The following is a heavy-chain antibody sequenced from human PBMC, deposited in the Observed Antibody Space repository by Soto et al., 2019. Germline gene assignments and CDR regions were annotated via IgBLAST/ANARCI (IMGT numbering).Heavy chain of an antibody. V-gene: IGHV2-5*02. CDR2: IYWDDDK. D-gene: IGHD2-15*01. CDR3: AHRRCIHARCTNDFDY. J-gene: IGHJ4*02. Sequence: QITLKESGPTLVKPTQTLTLTCTFSGFSLSTTGVGVGWIRQPPGKALEWLALIYWDDDKRYSPSLNTRLAITRDTSKNQVVLTMTNMDPIDTATYYCAHRRCIHARCTNDFDYWGQGTLVTVSS. CDR1: GFSLSTTGVG.